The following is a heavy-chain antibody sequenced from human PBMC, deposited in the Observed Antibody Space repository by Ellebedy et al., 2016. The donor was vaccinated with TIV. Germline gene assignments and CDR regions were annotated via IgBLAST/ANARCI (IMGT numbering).Heavy chain of an antibody. CDR3: AKTSSWFDP. V-gene: IGHV4-30-2*01. J-gene: IGHJ5*02. CDR2: IYQDGST. CDR1: GGSVGSGGYS. Sequence: MPSETLSLTCAVSGGSVGSGGYSWSWIRQPPRRGLEWFGYIYQDGSTYYNPSLKSRVTISVDRSKNQFSLRLSSVTAADTAVYFCAKTSSWFDPWGQGTLVTVSS.